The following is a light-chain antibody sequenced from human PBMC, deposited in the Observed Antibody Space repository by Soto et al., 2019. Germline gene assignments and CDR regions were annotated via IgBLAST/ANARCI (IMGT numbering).Light chain of an antibody. CDR2: DVT. J-gene: IGLJ1*01. CDR1: SSDVGAYNY. CDR3: TSYTSTSTYV. Sequence: QSALTQPASVSGPPGQSITISCTGTSSDVGAYNYVSWYQHHPGKAPRLVIYDVTNRPSGMSDRFSGSKSGNTASLTISGLLAEDEADYYCTSYTSTSTYVVGTG. V-gene: IGLV2-14*01.